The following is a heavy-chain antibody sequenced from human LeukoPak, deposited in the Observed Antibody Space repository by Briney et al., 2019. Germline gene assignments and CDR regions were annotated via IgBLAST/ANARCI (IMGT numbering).Heavy chain of an antibody. V-gene: IGHV1-2*02. CDR1: GYTFTGYY. CDR2: ISPNSGGT. Sequence: GASVKVSCKASGYTFTGYYMHRVRQAPGQELEWMGWISPNSGGTNYAQKFQGRVTMTRDTSISTAYMELSRLRSDDTAVYYCARDDYYDSSGYFRGRWGQGTLVPVSS. J-gene: IGHJ4*02. D-gene: IGHD3-22*01. CDR3: ARDDYYDSSGYFRGR.